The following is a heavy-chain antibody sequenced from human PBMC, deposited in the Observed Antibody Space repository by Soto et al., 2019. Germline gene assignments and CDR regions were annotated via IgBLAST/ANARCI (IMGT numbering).Heavy chain of an antibody. CDR1: GFYLTTTGEC. J-gene: IGHJ3*01. D-gene: IGHD3-10*01. V-gene: IGHV2-5*02. Sequence: QITLKESGPTLVKPTQTLTLTCTVSGFYLTTTGECVGWIRQPPGKALEWLALIYWDDEKRYSPSLNDRLTITQDTSKNEVALTMTNMDPMDTATYYCAHRAYGSGNGAFDVWGQGTMVTVAS. CDR3: AHRAYGSGNGAFDV. CDR2: IYWDDEK.